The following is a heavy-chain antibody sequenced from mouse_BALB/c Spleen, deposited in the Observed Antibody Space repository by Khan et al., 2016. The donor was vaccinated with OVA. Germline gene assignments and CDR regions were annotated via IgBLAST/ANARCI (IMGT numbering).Heavy chain of an antibody. CDR3: ARGVRLAY. J-gene: IGHJ3*01. V-gene: IGHV3-2*02. CDR2: ISYSGST. D-gene: IGHD1-2*01. Sequence: EVQLQESGPGLVKPSQSLSLTCTVTGYSITSDYAWNWIRQFPGNKLEWMGYISYSGSTSYNPSLKSRISITRDTSKNPFFLQLNSVTTDDTATYYCARGVRLAYWGQGTLVTVSA. CDR1: GYSITSDYA.